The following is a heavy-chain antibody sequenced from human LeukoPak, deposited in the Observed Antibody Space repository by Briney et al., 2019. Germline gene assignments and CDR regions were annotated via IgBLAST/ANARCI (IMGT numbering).Heavy chain of an antibody. CDR1: GCTFTSYG. J-gene: IGHJ4*02. V-gene: IGHV1-18*01. D-gene: IGHD4-17*01. CDR3: ARVVDHDYGDYYLDY. Sequence: GASVKVSCKASGCTFTSYGISWVRQAPGQGLEWMGWISAYNGNTNYAQKLQGRVTMTTDTSTSTAYMELRSLRSDDTAVYYCARVVDHDYGDYYLDYWGQGTLVTVSS. CDR2: ISAYNGNT.